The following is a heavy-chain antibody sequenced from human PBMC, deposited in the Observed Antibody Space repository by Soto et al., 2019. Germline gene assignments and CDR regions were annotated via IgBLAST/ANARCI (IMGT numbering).Heavy chain of an antibody. J-gene: IGHJ4*02. CDR2: VSHDGRNT. D-gene: IGHD6-19*01. CDR3: AKGGRQWLVTSDVHY. Sequence: VQLVESGGGVVQPGRSLRLSCAASGFTFSDYAMHWVRQAPGKGLEWVAVVSHDGRNTHYADSVKGRFTISRDSSKNTVTLEMTSLRAEATAVYYCAKGGRQWLVTSDVHYWGQGARVTVSS. V-gene: IGHV3-30*18. CDR1: GFTFSDYA.